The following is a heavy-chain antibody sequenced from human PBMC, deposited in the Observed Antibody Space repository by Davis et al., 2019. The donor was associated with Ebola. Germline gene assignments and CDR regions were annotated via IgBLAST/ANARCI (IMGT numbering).Heavy chain of an antibody. V-gene: IGHV1-2*02. CDR2: INPNSGGT. D-gene: IGHD3-22*01. J-gene: IGHJ6*02. CDR1: GGTFSSYA. Sequence: ASVKVSCKASGGTFSSYAISWVRQAPGQGLEWMGWINPNSGGTEYAQKFQGRVSMTRDTSTNIAYMELSRLTSDDTAVYYCAKDRDSSSYYYYGMDVWGQGTTVTVSS. CDR3: AKDRDSSSYYYYGMDV.